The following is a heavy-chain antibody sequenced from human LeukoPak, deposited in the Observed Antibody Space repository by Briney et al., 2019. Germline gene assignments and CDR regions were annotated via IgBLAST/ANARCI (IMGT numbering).Heavy chain of an antibody. V-gene: IGHV3-23*01. Sequence: GGSLRLSCAASGFTFSSYEMNWVRQAPGKGLEWVSSISGSGGTTYYADSVKGRFTISRDNSKNTLYLQMNSLRAEDTAIYYCAKNFYASGSYYYYYYMDVWGKGTTVTISS. CDR3: AKNFYASGSYYYYYYMDV. CDR1: GFTFSSYE. J-gene: IGHJ6*03. D-gene: IGHD3-10*01. CDR2: ISGSGGTT.